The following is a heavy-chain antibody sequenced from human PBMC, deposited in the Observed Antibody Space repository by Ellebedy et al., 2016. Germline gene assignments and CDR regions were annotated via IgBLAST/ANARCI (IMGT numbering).Heavy chain of an antibody. CDR1: GFTFSDYY. Sequence: GESLKISXSGSGFTFSDYYMAWIRRAPGKGLEWISYMSGTGKTIYYADSVKGRFTISRDNAKNSLFLQMNTLRADDTAVYYCARAIDSAGYSSFDSWGQGTLVTVSS. J-gene: IGHJ4*02. CDR2: MSGTGKTI. D-gene: IGHD3-22*01. V-gene: IGHV3-11*01. CDR3: ARAIDSAGYSSFDS.